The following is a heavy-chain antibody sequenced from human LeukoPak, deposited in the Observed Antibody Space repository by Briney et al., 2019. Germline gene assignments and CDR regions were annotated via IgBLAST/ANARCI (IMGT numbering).Heavy chain of an antibody. CDR2: IIPIFGTA. CDR3: AREKYDGKSWDS. J-gene: IGHJ4*02. CDR1: GGTFSSYA. Sequence: SVKVSCKASGGTFSSYAISWVRQAPGQGLEWMGGIIPIFGTANYAQKFQGRVTITADESTSTAYMELSSLRSEDTAVYYCAREKYDGKSWDSWGQGTLVTVSS. D-gene: IGHD4-23*01. V-gene: IGHV1-69*01.